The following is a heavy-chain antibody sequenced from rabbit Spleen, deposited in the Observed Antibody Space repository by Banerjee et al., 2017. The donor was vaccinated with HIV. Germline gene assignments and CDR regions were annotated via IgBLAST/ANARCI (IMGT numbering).Heavy chain of an antibody. CDR3: ARDSGTSFSTYGMDL. CDR1: GFSFNSGYD. V-gene: IGHV1S45*01. Sequence: QEQLVESGGGLVQPEGSLTLTCTASGFSFNSGYDMCWVRQAPGKGLEWVACAYAGSSSSTYSATWAKGRFTISKTSSTTVTLQMTSLTAADTATYFCARDSGTSFSTYGMDLWGPGTLVTVS. J-gene: IGHJ6*01. CDR2: AYAGSSSST. D-gene: IGHD8-1*01.